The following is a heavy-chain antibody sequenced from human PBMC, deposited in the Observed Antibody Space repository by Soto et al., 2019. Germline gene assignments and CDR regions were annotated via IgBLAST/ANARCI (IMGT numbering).Heavy chain of an antibody. J-gene: IGHJ6*02. V-gene: IGHV3-11*01. CDR2: ISPSGSST. Sequence: QVQLVESGGGLVKPGGSLRLSCAASGFTFRDYYVSWIRRSPEKGLEWVAYISPSGSSTYYADSVKGRFTISRDNADNSLYLQMNNLRAEDTAVYYWARGHYGLDVWGQGTTVTVSS. CDR1: GFTFRDYY. CDR3: ARGHYGLDV.